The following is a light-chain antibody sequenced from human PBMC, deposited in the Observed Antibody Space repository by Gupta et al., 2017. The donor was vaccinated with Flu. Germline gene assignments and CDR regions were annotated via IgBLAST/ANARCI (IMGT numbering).Light chain of an antibody. CDR2: DDS. Sequence: SSVPTQSPSVSVAPGQTATITCGGNDIRSKMVHWYQQKPGRAPVLVVNDDSDRPSGVPERFSGSNSGNTATLTITRVEAGDEADYYCQVWDTSSEHRVFGGGTKLTVL. V-gene: IGLV3-21*02. CDR1: DIRSKM. J-gene: IGLJ3*02. CDR3: QVWDTSSEHRV.